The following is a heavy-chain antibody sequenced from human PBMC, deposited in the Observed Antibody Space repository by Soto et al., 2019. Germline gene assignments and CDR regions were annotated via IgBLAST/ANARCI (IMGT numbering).Heavy chain of an antibody. CDR1: GGSISSHY. Sequence: QVQLQESGPGLVKPSETLSLTCTVSGGSISSHYWSWIRQPPGKAREWIGYIYYSGSTNYNPSLKSRVTISVDTSKNQFSLKLSSVTAADTAVYYCARGYCSGSSCYSRTFDYWGQGTLVTVSS. CDR3: ARGYCSGSSCYSRTFDY. V-gene: IGHV4-59*11. J-gene: IGHJ4*02. D-gene: IGHD2-15*01. CDR2: IYYSGST.